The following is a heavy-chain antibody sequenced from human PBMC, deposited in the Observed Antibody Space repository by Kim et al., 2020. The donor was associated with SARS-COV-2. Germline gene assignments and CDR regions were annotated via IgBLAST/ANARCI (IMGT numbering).Heavy chain of an antibody. CDR1: GFTFSSYN. CDR2: ITSSPTYI. V-gene: IGHV3-21*01. D-gene: IGHD1-20*01. J-gene: IGHJ6*02. CDR3: ARDRDRYYGMDV. Sequence: GGSLRLSCAASGFTFSSYNMNWVRQSPGKGLEWVSSITSSPTYIYYADSVKGRFTISRDNARNSLYLQMNSLRAEDTAVYYCARDRDRYYGMDVWGQGTTVTVSS.